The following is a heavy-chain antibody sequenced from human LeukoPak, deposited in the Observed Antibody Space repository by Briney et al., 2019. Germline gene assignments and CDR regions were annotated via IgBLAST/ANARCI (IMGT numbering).Heavy chain of an antibody. CDR3: TRAPGGSSGYYYFDY. CDR1: GFTFSSYW. V-gene: IGHV3-74*01. J-gene: IGHJ4*02. Sequence: GGSLRLSCAASGFTFSSYWMHWVRQAPGKGLVWVSRINGDGSGTAYADFVKGRFTISRDNAKNTLYLQMSSLRAEDTAVYYCTRAPGGSSGYYYFDYWGQGTLVTVSS. D-gene: IGHD3-22*01. CDR2: INGDGSGT.